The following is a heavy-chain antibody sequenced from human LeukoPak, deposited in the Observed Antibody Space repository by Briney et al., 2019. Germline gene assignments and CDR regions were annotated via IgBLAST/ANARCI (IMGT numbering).Heavy chain of an antibody. D-gene: IGHD3-22*01. J-gene: IGHJ6*02. Sequence: SETLSLTCTVSGGSVSSGSYYWSWIRQPPGKGLEWIGYIYYSGSTNYNPSLKSRVTISVDTSKNQFSLKLSSVTAADTAVYYGARAVVYYDSSGYYYYYGMDVWGQGTTVTVSS. V-gene: IGHV4-61*01. CDR1: GGSVSSGSYY. CDR2: IYYSGST. CDR3: ARAVVYYDSSGYYYYYGMDV.